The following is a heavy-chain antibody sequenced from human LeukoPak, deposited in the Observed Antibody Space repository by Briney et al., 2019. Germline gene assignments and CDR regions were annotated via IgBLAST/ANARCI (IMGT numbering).Heavy chain of an antibody. V-gene: IGHV1-2*02. D-gene: IGHD3-22*01. CDR2: INPNSGGT. CDR1: GYTFTGYY. CDR3: ARVKTMIIVVSLFDY. J-gene: IGHJ4*02. Sequence: ASVKVSCKASGYTFTGYYMHWVRQAPGQGLEWMGWINPNSGGTNYTQQFQGRLTMTRDTSISTAYMELSRLRSDDTAVYYCARVKTMIIVVSLFDYWGQGTLVTVSS.